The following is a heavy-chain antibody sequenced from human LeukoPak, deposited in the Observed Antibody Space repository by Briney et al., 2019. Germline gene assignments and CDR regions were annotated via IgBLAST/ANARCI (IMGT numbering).Heavy chain of an antibody. CDR2: IYTGGST. CDR1: GGSISSYY. J-gene: IGHJ5*02. V-gene: IGHV4-4*07. CDR3: ARDRVDFAEWNWFDP. D-gene: IGHD2-15*01. Sequence: SETLSLTCTVSGGSISSYYWSWIRQPAGKGLKWIGRIYTGGSTTYNPSLKSRVTISVDKSKNQFSLNLTSVTAADTAVYYCARDRVDFAEWNWFDPWGQGTLVTVSS.